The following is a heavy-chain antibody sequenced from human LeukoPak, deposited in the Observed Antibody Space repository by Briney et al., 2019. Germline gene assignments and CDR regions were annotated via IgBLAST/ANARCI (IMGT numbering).Heavy chain of an antibody. CDR3: ASLDGYGSGRP. CDR1: GGSISSYY. V-gene: IGHV4-59*08. J-gene: IGHJ5*02. D-gene: IGHD3-10*01. CDR2: IYYSGST. Sequence: SETLSLTCTVSGGSISSYYWSWIRQPPGKGLEWIGYIYYSGSTNCNPSLKSRVTISVDTSKNQFSLKVSSVTAADTAVYYCASLDGYGSGRPWGEGTLVTVSS.